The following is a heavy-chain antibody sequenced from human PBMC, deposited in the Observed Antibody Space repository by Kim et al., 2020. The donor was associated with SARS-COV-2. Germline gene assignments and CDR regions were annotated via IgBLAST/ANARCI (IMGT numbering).Heavy chain of an antibody. D-gene: IGHD3-22*01. CDR3: ARDYPYYYDSSGPPLGFDY. V-gene: IGHV1-18*01. CDR1: GYTFTSYG. J-gene: IGHJ4*02. Sequence: ASVKVSCKASGYTFTSYGISWVRQAPGQGLEWMGWISAYNGNTNYAQKLQGRVTMTTDTSTSTAYMELRSLRSDDTAVYYCARDYPYYYDSSGPPLGFDYWGQGTLVTVSS. CDR2: ISAYNGNT.